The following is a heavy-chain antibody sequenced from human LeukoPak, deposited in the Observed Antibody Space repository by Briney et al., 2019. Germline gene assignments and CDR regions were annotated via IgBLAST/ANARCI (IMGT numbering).Heavy chain of an antibody. J-gene: IGHJ5*02. CDR3: VRGGDAYASDWLDA. D-gene: IGHD3-10*01. CDR2: IRGSSI. CDR1: GFTFSNYQ. V-gene: IGHV3-48*03. Sequence: GGSLRLSCAASGFTFSNYQMSWVRQAPGKEPQWVAGIRGSSIAYADSVKGRFIISRDNAKSSLYLQLNSLRDEDMAVYYCVRGGDAYASDWLDAWGQGTLVTVSS.